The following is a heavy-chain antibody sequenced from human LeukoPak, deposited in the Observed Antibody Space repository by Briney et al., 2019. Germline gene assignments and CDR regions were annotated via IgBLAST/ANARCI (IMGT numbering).Heavy chain of an antibody. CDR3: ARDRLTNDAFDI. CDR2: INRDGSGT. V-gene: IGHV3-74*01. Sequence: PGGSLRLSRAASGFTFNSYWMHGVRQARGKGRVCVSRINRDGSGTSDADLAKGPFTITRDNAKNTLYLQMNSLRAEDTAMYCCARDRLTNDAFDIWGQGTMVTVSS. D-gene: IGHD2-8*01. CDR1: GFTFNSYW. J-gene: IGHJ3*02.